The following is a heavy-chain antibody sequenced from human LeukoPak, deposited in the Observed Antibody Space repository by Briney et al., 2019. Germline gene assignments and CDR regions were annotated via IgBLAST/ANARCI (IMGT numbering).Heavy chain of an antibody. CDR1: GFTFSDYY. V-gene: IGHV3-11*04. J-gene: IGHJ4*02. Sequence: GGSLRLSSAASGFTFSDYYMSWIRQAPGKGLEWVSYISSSGSTIYYADSVKGRFTISRDNAKNSLYLQMNSLRAEDTAVYYCAREYYYGSGSLDIYYWGQGTLVTVSS. CDR3: AREYYYGSGSLDIYY. D-gene: IGHD3-10*01. CDR2: ISSSGSTI.